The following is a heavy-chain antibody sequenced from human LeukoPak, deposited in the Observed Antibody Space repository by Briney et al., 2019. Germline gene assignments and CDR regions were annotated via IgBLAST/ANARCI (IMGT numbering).Heavy chain of an antibody. CDR2: TYYRSKWYN. J-gene: IGHJ6*03. Sequence: SQTLSLICAISGDSVSSNSAAWNWIRQSSSRGLEWLGRTYYRSKWYNDYAVSVKSRITINPDTSKNQFSLQLNSVTPEDTAVYYCARDTAIPQISFSRSLIPASYYYHYYMDVWGKGTTVTVSS. V-gene: IGHV6-1*01. D-gene: IGHD5-18*01. CDR1: GDSVSSNSAA. CDR3: ARDTAIPQISFSRSLIPASYYYHYYMDV.